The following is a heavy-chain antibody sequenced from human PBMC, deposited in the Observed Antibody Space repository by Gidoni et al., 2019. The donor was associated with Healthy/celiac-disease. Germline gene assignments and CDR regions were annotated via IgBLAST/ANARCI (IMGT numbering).Heavy chain of an antibody. J-gene: IGHJ4*02. CDR1: GYTRTELS. CDR2: FDPEDGET. V-gene: IGHV1-24*01. CDR3: ATFWTAGYYDSSGYFDY. D-gene: IGHD3-22*01. Sequence: QVQLVRSGAEVKKPGASVKVSCKVSGYTRTELSMHWVRQAPGKGLEWMGGFDPEDGETIYAQKFQGRVTMTEDTSTDTAYMELSSLRSEDTAVYYCATFWTAGYYDSSGYFDYWGQGTLVTVSS.